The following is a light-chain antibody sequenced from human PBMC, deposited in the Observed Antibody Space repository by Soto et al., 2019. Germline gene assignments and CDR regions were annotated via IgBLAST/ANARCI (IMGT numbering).Light chain of an antibody. V-gene: IGLV2-14*01. CDR2: EVS. J-gene: IGLJ1*01. CDR3: TSYTTSSTYV. CDR1: SSDGGGYTY. Sequence: QSVLTQPASVSGSPGQSITISCTGTSSDGGGYTYVSWYQQHPRKAPKLMIYEVSNRPSGVSNRFSGSKSGNTASLTISGLQAEDEADYYCTSYTTSSTYVFGTGTKVTVL.